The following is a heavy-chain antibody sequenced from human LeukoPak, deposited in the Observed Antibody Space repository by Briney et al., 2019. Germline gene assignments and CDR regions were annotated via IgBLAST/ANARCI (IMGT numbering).Heavy chain of an antibody. V-gene: IGHV3-73*01. J-gene: IGHJ1*01. CDR3: THSITMVRGVITQYFQH. Sequence: GGSLRLSCAASGFTFSGSAMHWVRQASGKGLEWVGRIRSKANSYATAYAASVKGRFTISRDDSKNTAYLRMNSLKTEDTAVYYCTHSITMVRGVITQYFQHWGQGTLVTVSS. CDR2: IRSKANSYAT. CDR1: GFTFSGSA. D-gene: IGHD3-10*01.